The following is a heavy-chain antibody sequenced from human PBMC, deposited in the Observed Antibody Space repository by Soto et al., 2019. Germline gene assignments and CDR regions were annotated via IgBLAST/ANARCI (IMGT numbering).Heavy chain of an antibody. CDR2: IYPGDSDI. J-gene: IGHJ6*02. CDR3: ARHRDSNYLYYYGMDV. CDR1: GYSFTSYW. V-gene: IGHV5-51*01. D-gene: IGHD4-4*01. Sequence: PGESLKISCKGSGYSFTSYWIGWVRQMPGKGLERKRIIYPGDSDIIYSPSFQGQVTISADKSISTAYLQWSSLKSSDTAMYYCARHRDSNYLYYYGMDVWGQGTTVTVSS.